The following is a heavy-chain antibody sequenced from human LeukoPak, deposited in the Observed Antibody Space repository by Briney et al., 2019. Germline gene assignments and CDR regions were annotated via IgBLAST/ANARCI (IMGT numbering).Heavy chain of an antibody. Sequence: PSETLSLTCTVSGGSISSYYWSWIRQPPGKGLEWIGYIYYSGSTNYNPSLKSRVTISVDTSKNQFSLKLSSVTAADTAVYYCGRQFGYYDSSGYQYWGQGTLVTVSS. J-gene: IGHJ4*02. V-gene: IGHV4-59*08. CDR2: IYYSGST. D-gene: IGHD3-22*01. CDR3: GRQFGYYDSSGYQY. CDR1: GGSISSYY.